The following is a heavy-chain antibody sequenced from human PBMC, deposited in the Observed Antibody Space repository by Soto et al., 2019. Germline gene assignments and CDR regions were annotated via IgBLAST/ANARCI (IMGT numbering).Heavy chain of an antibody. J-gene: IGHJ4*02. CDR1: GFTFSAYE. Sequence: EVQLVESGGGLVQPGGSLTLSCAASGFTFSAYEMHWVRLAPGGGLEWISYISSTGYSQYYADSLEGRFTVSRDNDKSSMYLHINGLRVEDTGIYYCSRSTIDSEWGPGTQVTVSS. V-gene: IGHV3-48*03. D-gene: IGHD3-10*01. CDR2: ISSTGYSQ. CDR3: SRSTIDSE.